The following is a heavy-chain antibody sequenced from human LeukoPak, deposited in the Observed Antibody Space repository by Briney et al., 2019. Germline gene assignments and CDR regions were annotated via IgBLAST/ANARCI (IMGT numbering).Heavy chain of an antibody. J-gene: IGHJ3*02. Sequence: LSGRSLRLSCAASGFTFSSYGMHWVRQAPGKGLEWVAVIWYDGSNKYYADSVKGRFTIPRDNSKNTLYLQMNSLRAEDTAVYYCARDAGIVGAKRDAFDIWGQGTMVTVSS. CDR3: ARDAGIVGAKRDAFDI. V-gene: IGHV3-33*01. CDR2: IWYDGSNK. D-gene: IGHD1-26*01. CDR1: GFTFSSYG.